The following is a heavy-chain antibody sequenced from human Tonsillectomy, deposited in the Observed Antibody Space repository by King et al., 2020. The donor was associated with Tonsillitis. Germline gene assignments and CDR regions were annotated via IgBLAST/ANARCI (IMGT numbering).Heavy chain of an antibody. V-gene: IGHV1-69*01. J-gene: IGHJ6*02. CDR2: IIPVFATT. Sequence: QLVQSGAEVKKPGSSVKISCKASGGSFSTYGINWVRQAPGQGLEWMGGIIPVFATTNYAQKFQGRVAITADGSTSTAYMELNSLRYDDTAVYYCSRDTLVIVPDAKVGAKDGMDVWGQGTTVTVS. D-gene: IGHD3-16*02. CDR1: GGSFSTYG. CDR3: SRDTLVIVPDAKVGAKDGMDV.